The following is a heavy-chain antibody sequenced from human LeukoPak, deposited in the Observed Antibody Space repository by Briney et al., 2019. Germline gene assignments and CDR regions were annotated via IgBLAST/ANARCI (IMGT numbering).Heavy chain of an antibody. V-gene: IGHV3-74*01. J-gene: IGHJ3*02. Sequence: GRSLRLSCAASGFTFSSYWMHWVRQAPGKGLVWVSRINSVGSSTSYADSVKGRFTISRDNAKNTLYLQMNSLRAEDTAVYYCAREYYYDSSGYYPDAFDIWGQGTMVTVSS. CDR1: GFTFSSYW. CDR3: AREYYYDSSGYYPDAFDI. D-gene: IGHD3-22*01. CDR2: INSVGSST.